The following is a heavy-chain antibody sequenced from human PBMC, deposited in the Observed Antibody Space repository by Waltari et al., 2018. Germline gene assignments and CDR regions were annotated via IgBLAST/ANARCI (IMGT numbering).Heavy chain of an antibody. J-gene: IGHJ5*02. Sequence: EVQLVESGGGLVQPGGSLRLSCAASGFTFSSYAMSWVPPAPGKGLEWVSAISGSGGSTYYADSVKGRFTISRDNSKNTLYLQMNSLRAEDTAVYYCAKGLDYDILTGYYPDPWGQGTLVTVSS. CDR2: ISGSGGST. CDR3: AKGLDYDILTGYYPDP. V-gene: IGHV3-23*04. D-gene: IGHD3-9*01. CDR1: GFTFSSYA.